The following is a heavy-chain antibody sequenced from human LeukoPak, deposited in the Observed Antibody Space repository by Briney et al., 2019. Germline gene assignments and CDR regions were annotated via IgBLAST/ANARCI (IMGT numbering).Heavy chain of an antibody. CDR1: GGSISSYY. CDR2: IYYSGST. J-gene: IGHJ4*02. V-gene: IGHV4-59*08. CDR3: ARHSGASPHYFDY. D-gene: IGHD1-26*01. Sequence: TSETLSLTCTVSGGSISSYYWSWIRQPPGKGLEWIGYIYYSGSTNYNPSLKSRVTISVATSNNQFSLRLSSVTAADTAIYYCARHSGASPHYFDYWGQGALVAVSS.